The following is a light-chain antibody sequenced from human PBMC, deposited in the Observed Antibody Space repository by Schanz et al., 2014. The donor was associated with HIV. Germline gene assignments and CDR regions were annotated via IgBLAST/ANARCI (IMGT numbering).Light chain of an antibody. Sequence: EIVLTQSPDTLSLSPGERATLSCRASQTVSSSSLAWYQQKPGQAPRLLIYGASNRATGIPDRFSGSGSGTDFTLTISRLEPEDFAVYYCQQYRGTFGQGTKVEIK. J-gene: IGKJ1*01. V-gene: IGKV3-20*01. CDR2: GAS. CDR1: QTVSSSS. CDR3: QQYRGT.